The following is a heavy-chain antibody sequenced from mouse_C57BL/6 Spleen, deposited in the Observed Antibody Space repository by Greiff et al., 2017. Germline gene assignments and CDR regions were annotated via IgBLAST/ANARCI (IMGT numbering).Heavy chain of an antibody. CDR3: AREGITTVVERYFDV. CDR1: GYAFTNYL. J-gene: IGHJ1*03. Sequence: VKLQESGAELVRPGTSVKVSCKASGYAFTNYLIEWVKQRPGQGLEWIGVINPGSGGTNYNEKFKGKATLTADKSSSTAYMQLSSLTSEDSAVYFCAREGITTVVERYFDVWGTGTTVTVSS. D-gene: IGHD1-1*01. CDR2: INPGSGGT. V-gene: IGHV1-54*01.